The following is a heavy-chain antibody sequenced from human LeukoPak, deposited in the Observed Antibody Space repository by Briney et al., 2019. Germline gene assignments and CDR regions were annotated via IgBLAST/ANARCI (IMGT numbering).Heavy chain of an antibody. V-gene: IGHV3-64*01. CDR1: GYTLTELS. Sequence: SCKVSGYTLTELSMHWVRQAPGKGLEYVSSILGDGSSTSYANSVKGRFTISRDNSRNTLYLQMGSLRADDMAVYYCARDGTSGWHFDYWGQGTLVTVSS. CDR3: ARDGTSGWHFDY. CDR2: ILGDGSST. D-gene: IGHD6-19*01. J-gene: IGHJ4*02.